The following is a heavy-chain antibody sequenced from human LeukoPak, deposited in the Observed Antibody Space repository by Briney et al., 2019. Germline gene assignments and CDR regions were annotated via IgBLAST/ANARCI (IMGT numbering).Heavy chain of an antibody. V-gene: IGHV3-23*01. CDR1: GFTFSAYA. CDR2: ISGSGGIT. D-gene: IGHD3-22*01. Sequence: GGSLRLSCAASGFTFSAYAISWVRQAPGKGLEWVSAISGSGGITYYADSVKGRFTISRGNSKNTLYLQMNSLRAEETAVYYCAKHDPRRVVITNWFDPWGQGTLVTVSS. J-gene: IGHJ5*02. CDR3: AKHDPRRVVITNWFDP.